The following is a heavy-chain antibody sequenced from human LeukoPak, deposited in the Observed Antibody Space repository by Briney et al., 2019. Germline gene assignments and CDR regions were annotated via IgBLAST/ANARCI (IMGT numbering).Heavy chain of an antibody. CDR3: VRGGPSTWF. J-gene: IGHJ4*02. Sequence: GGSLRLSCAASGFTFKLYWMHWVRQVPGKGPVWVARINDDGSDTVYADSVKGRFAISRDDAKNMLFLQMNSLRGEDTAVYHCVRGGPSTWFWGQGTLVTVSS. D-gene: IGHD3-22*01. CDR2: INDDGSDT. CDR1: GFTFKLYW. V-gene: IGHV3-74*01.